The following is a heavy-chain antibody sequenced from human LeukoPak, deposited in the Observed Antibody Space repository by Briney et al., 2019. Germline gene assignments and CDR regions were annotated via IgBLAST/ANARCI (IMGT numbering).Heavy chain of an antibody. CDR1: GGTFSSYA. V-gene: IGHV1-69*04. J-gene: IGHJ4*02. D-gene: IGHD2/OR15-2a*01. CDR2: IIPILGIA. Sequence: GASVKVSCKASGGTFSSYAISWVRQAPGQGLEWMGRIIPILGIANYAQKFQGRVTITADKSTSTAYMELSSLRSEDTAVYYCARDLYGIGYFDYWGQGTLVTVSS. CDR3: ARDLYGIGYFDY.